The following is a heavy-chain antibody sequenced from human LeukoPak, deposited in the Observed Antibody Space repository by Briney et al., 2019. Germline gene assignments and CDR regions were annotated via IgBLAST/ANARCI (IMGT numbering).Heavy chain of an antibody. D-gene: IGHD1-26*01. CDR2: INPNSGGT. Sequence: ASAKVSCKASGYTFTGYYMHWVRQAPGQGLEWMGRINPNSGGTNYAQKFQGRVTMTRDTSISTAYMELSRLRSDDTAVYYCGRDLGGQVGATDYWGQGTLVTVSS. CDR3: GRDLGGQVGATDY. V-gene: IGHV1-2*06. CDR1: GYTFTGYY. J-gene: IGHJ4*02.